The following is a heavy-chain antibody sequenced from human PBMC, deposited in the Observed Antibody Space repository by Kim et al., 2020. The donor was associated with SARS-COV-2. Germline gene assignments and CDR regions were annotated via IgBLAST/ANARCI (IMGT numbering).Heavy chain of an antibody. V-gene: IGHV5-51*01. CDR3: ARHNGYAYDY. CDR2: IYAGDSDT. J-gene: IGHJ4*02. Sequence: GESLKISCKASGYSFTNYWIGWVRQMPGKGLEWIGSIYAGDSDTRYSPSFQGQVTMSADKSTSIAYMQWSRLKASDTAIYYCARHNGYAYDYWGQGTLVTVSP. D-gene: IGHD1-1*01. CDR1: GYSFTNYW.